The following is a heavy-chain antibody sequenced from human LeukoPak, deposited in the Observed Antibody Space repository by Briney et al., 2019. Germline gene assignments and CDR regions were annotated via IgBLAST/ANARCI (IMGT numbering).Heavy chain of an antibody. CDR3: ARDKDDPWGIVVVTPDY. CDR2: IGTSTSYI. CDR1: GFTFSTYI. Sequence: GGSLRLSCAASGFTFSTYIMNWVRQTPGKGLEWVSSIGTSTSYIYYADSVKGRFTISRDNAKNSLYLQMNSLRAEDTAVYYCARDKDDPWGIVVVTPDYWGQGTLVTVSS. V-gene: IGHV3-21*01. J-gene: IGHJ4*02. D-gene: IGHD3-22*01.